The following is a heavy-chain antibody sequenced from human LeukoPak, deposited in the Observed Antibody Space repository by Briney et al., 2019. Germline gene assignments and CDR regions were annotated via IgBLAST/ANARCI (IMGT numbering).Heavy chain of an antibody. Sequence: ASVKVSCKASGYTFTGQYLHWARQAPGQGLEWMGWITPNSGGTNYAQKFQDRVTMTRDTSISTAYMELSSLRSDDTAIYYCATASGTYSPDYWGQGTLVTVSS. J-gene: IGHJ4*02. CDR1: GYTFTGQY. D-gene: IGHD3-10*01. CDR3: ATASGTYSPDY. V-gene: IGHV1-2*02. CDR2: ITPNSGGT.